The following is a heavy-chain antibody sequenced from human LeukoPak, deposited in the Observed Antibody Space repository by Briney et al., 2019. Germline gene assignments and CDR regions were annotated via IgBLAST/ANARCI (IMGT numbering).Heavy chain of an antibody. CDR3: ARGFPRALYVWGSLPTDY. CDR1: GGSISSGGYS. CDR2: IYHSGST. V-gene: IGHV4-30-2*01. Sequence: PSQTLSLTCAVSGGSISSGGYSWSWIRQPPGKGLEWIGYIYHSGSTYYNPSLKSRVTISVDTSKNQFSLKLSSVTAADTAVYYCARGFPRALYVWGSLPTDYWGQGTLVTVSS. J-gene: IGHJ4*02. D-gene: IGHD3-16*01.